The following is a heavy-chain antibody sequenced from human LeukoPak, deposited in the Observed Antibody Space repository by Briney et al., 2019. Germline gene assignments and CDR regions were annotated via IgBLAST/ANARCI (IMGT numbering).Heavy chain of an antibody. Sequence: VASVKVSCKASGYTFTNYGVTWVRQAPGQGLEWMGWISAYNGNTKHAQKVQGRVTMTTDTSTSTVYMELRSLRSDDTAVYYCARGAVAGKYDYWGQGTLVTVSS. CDR3: ARGAVAGKYDY. D-gene: IGHD6-19*01. CDR1: GYTFTNYG. J-gene: IGHJ4*02. V-gene: IGHV1-18*01. CDR2: ISAYNGNT.